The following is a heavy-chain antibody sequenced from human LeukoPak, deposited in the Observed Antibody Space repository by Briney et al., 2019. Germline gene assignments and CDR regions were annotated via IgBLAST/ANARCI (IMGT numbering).Heavy chain of an antibody. D-gene: IGHD3-10*01. J-gene: IGHJ4*02. CDR1: GGSISNSNYY. CDR3: ARQLWFGEFHFDY. CDR2: IYYSGST. Sequence: SETLSLTCTVSGGSISNSNYYWGRIRQPPGKGLEWIGSIYYSGSTYYNPSLKSRVTISVDTSKNQFSLKLNSVTAADSAVYYCARQLWFGEFHFDYWGQGTLFIVSS. V-gene: IGHV4-39*01.